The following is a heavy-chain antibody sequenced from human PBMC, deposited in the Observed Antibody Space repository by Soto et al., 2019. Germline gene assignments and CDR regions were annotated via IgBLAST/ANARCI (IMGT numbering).Heavy chain of an antibody. V-gene: IGHV4-34*01. J-gene: IGHJ5*02. CDR1: GGSFSGYY. Sequence: QVQLQQWGAGLLKPSETLSLTCAVYGGSFSGYYWSWIRQPPGKGLEWIGEINHSGSTNSNPSLKSRVTISVDTSKNQFSLKLSSVTAADTAVYYCARGRNWRTYNWFDPWGQGTLVTVSS. CDR3: ARGRNWRTYNWFDP. CDR2: INHSGST.